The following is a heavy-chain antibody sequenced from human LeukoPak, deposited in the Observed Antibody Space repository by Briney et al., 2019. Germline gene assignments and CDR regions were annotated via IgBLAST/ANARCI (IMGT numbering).Heavy chain of an antibody. D-gene: IGHD5-18*01. CDR3: AKDSPVDTAMALS. V-gene: IGHV3-23*01. CDR1: GFTFSSYA. CDR2: ISGSGGST. Sequence: GGSLRLSCAASGFTFSSYAMSWFRQAPGKGRGGVSAISGSGGSTYYADSVKGRFTISRHNSKNTLYMHMNTLRAEDTAVYYCAKDSPVDTAMALSWGQGTLVTVSS. J-gene: IGHJ5*02.